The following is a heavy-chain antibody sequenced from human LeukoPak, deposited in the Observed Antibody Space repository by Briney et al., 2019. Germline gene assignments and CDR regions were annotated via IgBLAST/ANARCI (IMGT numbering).Heavy chain of an antibody. V-gene: IGHV4-4*02. CDR1: GGSISSNNW. CDR2: IYYSGTT. D-gene: IGHD3-22*01. J-gene: IGHJ6*02. Sequence: PSETLSLTCAVSGGSISSNNWWSWVRQPPGKGLEWIGEIYYSGTTNYNPSLKSRVTMSVDTSGTQFSLKLSSVTAADTAVYYCARDKYYYDTSGYRYGMDVWGQGTTVTVSS. CDR3: ARDKYYYDTSGYRYGMDV.